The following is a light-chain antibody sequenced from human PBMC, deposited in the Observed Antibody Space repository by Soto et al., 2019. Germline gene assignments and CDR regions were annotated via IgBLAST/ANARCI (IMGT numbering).Light chain of an antibody. Sequence: QSVLTQPPSASGSPGQSVAISCTGTSSDVGGYNYVSWYQQHPGKAPKLMIYEVNKRPSGVPDRFSGSKSGNTASLTVSGLQTEDEADYYCCSYAGGSTIFGGGTQLTVL. CDR2: EVN. CDR3: CSYAGGSTI. CDR1: SSDVGGYNY. V-gene: IGLV2-8*01. J-gene: IGLJ2*01.